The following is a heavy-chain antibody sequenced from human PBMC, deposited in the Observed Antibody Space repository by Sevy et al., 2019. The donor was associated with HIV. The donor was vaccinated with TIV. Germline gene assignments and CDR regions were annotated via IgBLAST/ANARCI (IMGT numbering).Heavy chain of an antibody. V-gene: IGHV1-69*06. CDR3: ARDLSDSSGPNDY. J-gene: IGHJ4*02. D-gene: IGHD6-19*01. Sequence: ASVKVSCKASGGTFSSYAISWVRQAPGQGLEWMGGIIPIFGTANYAQKFQGRVTITADKSTSTAYMELSSLRSEDTAVYYCARDLSDSSGPNDYWGQGTLVTVSS. CDR1: GGTFSSYA. CDR2: IIPIFGTA.